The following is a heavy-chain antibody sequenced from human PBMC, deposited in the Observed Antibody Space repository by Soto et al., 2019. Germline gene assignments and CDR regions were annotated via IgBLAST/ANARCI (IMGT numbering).Heavy chain of an antibody. CDR2: IYYSGST. CDR3: ARVEQWPNWFDP. V-gene: IGHV4-59*01. CDR1: GGSISSYY. Sequence: SETLSLTCTVSGGSISSYYWSWIRQPPGKGLEWIGYIYYSGSTNYNPSLKSRVTISVDTSKNQFSLKLSSVTAADTAVYYCARVEQWPNWFDPWGQGTLVTVSS. D-gene: IGHD6-19*01. J-gene: IGHJ5*02.